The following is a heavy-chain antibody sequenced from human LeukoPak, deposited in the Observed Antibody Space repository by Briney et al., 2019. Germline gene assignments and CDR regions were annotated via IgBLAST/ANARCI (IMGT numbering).Heavy chain of an antibody. CDR1: GGSISKYY. V-gene: IGHV4-59*01. Sequence: SETLSLTCTLSGGSISKYYWSWIRQSPGKGLEWIGYIYYSGSTNYNLSLKSRVTISVDTSKNQFSLKLRSVTAADTAVYYCARDQRSYNYDSSGYGPAFDPWGPGTLVTVSS. CDR3: ARDQRSYNYDSSGYGPAFDP. D-gene: IGHD3-22*01. CDR2: IYYSGST. J-gene: IGHJ5*02.